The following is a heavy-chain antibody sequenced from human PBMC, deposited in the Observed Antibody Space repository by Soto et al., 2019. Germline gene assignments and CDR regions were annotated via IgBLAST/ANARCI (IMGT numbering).Heavy chain of an antibody. D-gene: IGHD1-26*01. V-gene: IGHV1-18*01. J-gene: IGHJ4*02. CDR3: AKDDGLIEGATALDY. CDR1: GYTFTSYG. CDR2: ISAHNGDT. Sequence: ASVNVSCKASGYTFTSYGISWVRQAPGQGLEWVGWISAHNGDTRYAQNLQGRITMTTDTFTNTAYMELTSLTSDDTAVYYCAKDDGLIEGATALDYWGQGTLVTVSS.